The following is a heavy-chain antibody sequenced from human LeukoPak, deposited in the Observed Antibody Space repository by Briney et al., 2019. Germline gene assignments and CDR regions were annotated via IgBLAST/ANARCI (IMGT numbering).Heavy chain of an antibody. V-gene: IGHV1-2*06. J-gene: IGHJ4*02. CDR3: ASLYDIVGTTVDY. CDR1: GYTFTNYY. D-gene: IGHD1-26*01. CDR2: IDPNTGGT. Sequence: ASVKVSCKASGYTFTNYYIHWVRQAPGQGLEWMGRIDPNTGGTKSAKNFQGRVTMTRDTSISTAYMALSGLRSDDTAVYYCASLYDIVGTTVDYWGQGTLVTVSS.